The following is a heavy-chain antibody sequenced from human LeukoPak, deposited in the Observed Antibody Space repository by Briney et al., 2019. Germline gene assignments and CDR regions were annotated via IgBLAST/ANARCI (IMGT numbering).Heavy chain of an antibody. J-gene: IGHJ4*02. CDR2: ISWNSGNI. CDR3: AKDIAVAVAAARWGFDY. D-gene: IGHD6-19*01. Sequence: GRSLRLSCAASGFTFDDYAMHWVRQAPGKGLEWVAGISWNSGNIVYADSVKGRFTISRDNAKNSLYLQMSSLRAEDTAFYYCAKDIAVAVAAARWGFDYWGQGTLVTVSS. V-gene: IGHV3-9*01. CDR1: GFTFDDYA.